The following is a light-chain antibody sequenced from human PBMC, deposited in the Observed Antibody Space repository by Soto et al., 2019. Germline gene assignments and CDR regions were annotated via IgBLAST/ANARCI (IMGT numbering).Light chain of an antibody. CDR1: QSISDR. CDR3: QQYETFSGT. Sequence: DIQLTQSPSNLSASVGDRGTITCRASQSISDRLAGYQQKPGKAPKVLIYDASALPRGVPSKLSGGGSGTKFTLTITSLQPDDVATYYCQQYETFSGTFGPGTKVDIK. J-gene: IGKJ1*01. V-gene: IGKV1-5*01. CDR2: DAS.